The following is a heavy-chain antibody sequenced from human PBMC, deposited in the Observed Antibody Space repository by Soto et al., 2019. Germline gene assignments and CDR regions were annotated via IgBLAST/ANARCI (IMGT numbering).Heavy chain of an antibody. CDR3: ARQDGGYYYDTSGYYSSMEV. CDR1: GYSFTNYW. J-gene: IGHJ6*02. D-gene: IGHD3-22*01. V-gene: IGHV5-51*01. CDR2: IYPGDSDT. Sequence: GESLKISCKGSGYSFTNYWIGWVRQMPGKGLEWMGIIYPGDSDTRYSPSFQGQVTISADKSISTAYLQWSSLKASDTAMYYCARQDGGYYYDTSGYYSSMEVWGQGTTVTVS.